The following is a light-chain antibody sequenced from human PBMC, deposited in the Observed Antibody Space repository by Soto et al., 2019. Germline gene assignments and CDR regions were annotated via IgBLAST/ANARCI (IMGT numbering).Light chain of an antibody. CDR3: AAWYASLNGYV. Sequence: QSVLTQPPSASGTPGQRVTISCSGSSSNIGSNTVNWFRQLPGTAPKLLIYCHNQRPSGVPDRFSGSKSGSSASLAISGLQSEDEADYYCAAWYASLNGYVFGTGTQLTVL. V-gene: IGLV1-44*01. J-gene: IGLJ1*01. CDR2: CHN. CDR1: SSNIGSNT.